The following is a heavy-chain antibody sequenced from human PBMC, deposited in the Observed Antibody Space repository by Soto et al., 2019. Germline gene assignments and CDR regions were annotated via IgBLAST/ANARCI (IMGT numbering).Heavy chain of an antibody. J-gene: IGHJ3*02. CDR3: ARVSCWEAFDI. CDR1: GYTFTSCD. Sequence: ASPKGCCKASGYTFTSCDINWVRQATGQGLEWMGWMNPNGGNTGYAQKFQGRVTMTRNTPISTAYMELSSLRSEETAVYYCARVSCWEAFDIGGQGTMVTVSS. V-gene: IGHV1-8*01. CDR2: MNPNGGNT. D-gene: IGHD1-26*01.